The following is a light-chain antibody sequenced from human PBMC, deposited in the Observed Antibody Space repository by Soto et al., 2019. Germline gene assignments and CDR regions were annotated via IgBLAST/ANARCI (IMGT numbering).Light chain of an antibody. CDR1: RSNIGSNS. Sequence: QSVLTQPPSASETPGQRVTISCSGGRSNIGSNSVNWYQQLPGTAPKLLIYTNDQRPSGVPDRFSGSKSGTSASLAVRGLQSDDEADYYRAAWDDSLNSYVFGTGTKLTVL. CDR3: AAWDDSLNSYV. CDR2: TND. J-gene: IGLJ1*01. V-gene: IGLV1-44*01.